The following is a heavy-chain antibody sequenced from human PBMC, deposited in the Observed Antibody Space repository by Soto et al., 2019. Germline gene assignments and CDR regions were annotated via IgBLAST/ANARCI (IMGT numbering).Heavy chain of an antibody. D-gene: IGHD2-2*03. Sequence: SLKLSGKAAGGSFTIYAISWGRQAPGQGLEWMGGVIPLFGTPNYAQKFQGRVTITADKSTTTAYLELSSLRSEDTAVYYCARHGYCSSTSCYLSYWGQGSLVTVSS. V-gene: IGHV1-69*06. CDR2: VIPLFGTP. CDR1: GGSFTIYA. CDR3: ARHGYCSSTSCYLSY. J-gene: IGHJ4*02.